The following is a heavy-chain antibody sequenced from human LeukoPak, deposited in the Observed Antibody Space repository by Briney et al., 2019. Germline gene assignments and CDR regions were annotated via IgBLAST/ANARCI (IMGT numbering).Heavy chain of an antibody. Sequence: SGPTLVNPTQTLTLTCTFSGFSLSPSGMRVSWIRQPPGKALEWLARIDWDDDKFYSTSLKTRLTISKDTSKNQVVLTMTNMDPVDTATYYCAREGVTPLGWFDPWGQGTLVTVSS. J-gene: IGHJ5*02. CDR2: IDWDDDK. CDR1: GFSLSPSGMR. V-gene: IGHV2-70*04. D-gene: IGHD3-10*01. CDR3: AREGVTPLGWFDP.